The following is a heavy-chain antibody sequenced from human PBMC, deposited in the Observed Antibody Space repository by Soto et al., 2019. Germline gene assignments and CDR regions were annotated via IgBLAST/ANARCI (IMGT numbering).Heavy chain of an antibody. Sequence: QVQLVQSGAEVKKPGSSVKVSCKASGGIFSTYAISWLRQAPGQGLEWMGGIIPLFGTPNYAQRFQGRVTITADESMSTAYMELSRLRSEDTAVYYCARDRDDYGSGNYYNRIAFWGQGTLVTVSS. J-gene: IGHJ4*02. CDR3: ARDRDDYGSGNYYNRIAF. CDR1: GGIFSTYA. CDR2: IIPLFGTP. V-gene: IGHV1-69*01. D-gene: IGHD3-10*01.